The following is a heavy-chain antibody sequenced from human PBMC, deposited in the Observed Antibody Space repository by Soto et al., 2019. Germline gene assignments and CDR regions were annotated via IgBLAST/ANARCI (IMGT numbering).Heavy chain of an antibody. CDR2: IVVGSGNT. CDR1: GFTFTSSA. Sequence: SVKVSCKASGFTFTSSAVQWVRQARGQRLDWIGGIVVGSGNTNYSKKFQGRVTITRDTSTSTAYMELTSLRSEDTAVYYCAKDADCISWYEWFAPWGQGTLVTVSS. CDR3: AKDADCISWYEWFAP. D-gene: IGHD6-13*01. J-gene: IGHJ5*02. V-gene: IGHV1-58*01.